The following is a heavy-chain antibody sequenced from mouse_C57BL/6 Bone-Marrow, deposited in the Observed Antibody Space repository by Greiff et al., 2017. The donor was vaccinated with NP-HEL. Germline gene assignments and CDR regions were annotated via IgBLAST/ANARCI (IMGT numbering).Heavy chain of an antibody. V-gene: IGHV1-69*01. J-gene: IGHJ2*01. D-gene: IGHD1-1*01. CDR2: IDPSDSYT. CDR3: AQIYYYGSRPSY. CDR1: GYTFTSYW. Sequence: QVQLQQPGAELVMPGASVKLSCKASGYTFTSYWMHWVKQRPGQGLEWIGEIDPSDSYTNYNQKFKGKSTLTVDKSSSTAYMQISSLTTEDSAVYYCAQIYYYGSRPSYWGQGTTHTVS.